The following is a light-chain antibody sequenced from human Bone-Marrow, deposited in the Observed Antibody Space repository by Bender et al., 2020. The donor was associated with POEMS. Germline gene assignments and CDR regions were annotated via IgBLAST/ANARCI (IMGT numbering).Light chain of an antibody. V-gene: IGLV2-14*02. CDR2: EVS. CDR1: SSDVGSYGL. Sequence: QSALTQPASVSGSPGQSITISCTGTSSDVGSYGLVSWYQHHPGKAPKLMISEVSKRPSGVSNRFSGSKSGNTASLTISGLQAEDEADYYRSSYTSTITQVFGTGTKVTVL. CDR3: SSYTSTITQV. J-gene: IGLJ1*01.